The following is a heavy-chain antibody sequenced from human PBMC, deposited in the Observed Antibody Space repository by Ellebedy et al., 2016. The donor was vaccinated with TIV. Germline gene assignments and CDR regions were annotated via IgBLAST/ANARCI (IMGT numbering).Heavy chain of an antibody. Sequence: GGSLRLSCAASGFTFTTFWMSWVRQAPGKGLEWVGNINQDGSEKCYGDSVKGRFTISRDNAKNSVYLQMNSLRAEDKAVYYCARENWYNDYWGQGTLVTVSS. D-gene: IGHD1/OR15-1a*01. J-gene: IGHJ4*02. V-gene: IGHV3-7*04. CDR1: GFTFTTFW. CDR2: INQDGSEK. CDR3: ARENWYNDY.